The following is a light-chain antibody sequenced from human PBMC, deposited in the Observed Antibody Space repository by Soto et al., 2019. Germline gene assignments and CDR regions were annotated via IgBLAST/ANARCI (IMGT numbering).Light chain of an antibody. CDR2: EVS. CDR1: SSDVGGYNY. Sequence: QSALTQPPSASGSPGQSVTISCTGTSSDVGGYNYVSWYQQHPGKAPKLMISEVSKRPSGVPDRFSGSKSGNTASLTVSGLHAEDEADYYCSSFASNNNLVFGGGTKVTVL. V-gene: IGLV2-8*01. CDR3: SSFASNNNLV. J-gene: IGLJ2*01.